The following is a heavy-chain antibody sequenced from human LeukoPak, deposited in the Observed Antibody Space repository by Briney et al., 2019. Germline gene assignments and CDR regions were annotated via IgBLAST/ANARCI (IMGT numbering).Heavy chain of an antibody. CDR1: GGSISSYY. J-gene: IGHJ4*02. D-gene: IGHD3-22*01. Sequence: PSETLSLTCTVSGGSISSYYWSWIRQPPGKGLEWIGYIYYSGSTNYNPSLKSRVTISVDTSKNQFSLKLSSVTAADTAVYYCARVKSSGYEGGFDYWGQGTLVTVSS. CDR2: IYYSGST. V-gene: IGHV4-59*01. CDR3: ARVKSSGYEGGFDY.